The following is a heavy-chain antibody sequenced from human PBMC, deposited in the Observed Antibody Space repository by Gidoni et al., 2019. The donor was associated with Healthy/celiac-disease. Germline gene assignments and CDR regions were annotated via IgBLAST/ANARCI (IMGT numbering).Heavy chain of an antibody. CDR1: GGSISSYY. CDR2: IYYSGST. Sequence: QVQLQESGPGLVKPSETLSLTCTVSGGSISSYYWSWIRQPPGKGLEWIGYIYYSGSTNYNPSLKSRVTISVDTSKNQFSLKLSSVTAADTAVYYCARVGGSSWFRSSKRWFDPWGQGTLVTVSS. V-gene: IGHV4-59*01. J-gene: IGHJ5*02. CDR3: ARVGGSSWFRSSKRWFDP. D-gene: IGHD6-13*01.